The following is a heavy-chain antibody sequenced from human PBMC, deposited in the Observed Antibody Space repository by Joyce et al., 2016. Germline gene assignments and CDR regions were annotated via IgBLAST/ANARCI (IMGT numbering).Heavy chain of an antibody. Sequence: EVQLLESGGTLVQPGGSLRLSCAVSGFTFSDYAMNWVRQVPGKGLEGISFIRRSGGSTYYADSVKGRFTISRDSSKNTLYLEMNSLRADDAAVYYCAKGGGRNFWSGYCDYWGRGTLVTVSS. CDR1: GFTFSDYA. V-gene: IGHV3-23*01. CDR3: AKGGGRNFWSGYCDY. CDR2: IRRSGGST. J-gene: IGHJ4*02. D-gene: IGHD3-3*01.